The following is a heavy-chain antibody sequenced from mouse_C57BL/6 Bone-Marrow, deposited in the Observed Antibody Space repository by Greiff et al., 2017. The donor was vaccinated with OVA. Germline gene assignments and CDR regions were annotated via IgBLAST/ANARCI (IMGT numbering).Heavy chain of an antibody. CDR3: ARPLYYYGSSLWYFDV. V-gene: IGHV1-81*01. CDR2: IYPRSGNT. J-gene: IGHJ1*03. CDR1: GYTFTSYG. Sequence: QVQLQQSGAELARPGASVKLSCKASGYTFTSYGISWVKQRTGQGLEWTGEIYPRSGNTYYNEKFKGKATLTADKSSSTAYMELRSLTSEDSAVYCSARPLYYYGSSLWYFDVWGTGTTVTVSS. D-gene: IGHD1-1*01.